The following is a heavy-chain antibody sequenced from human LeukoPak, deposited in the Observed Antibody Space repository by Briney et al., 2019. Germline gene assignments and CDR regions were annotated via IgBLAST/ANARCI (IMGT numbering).Heavy chain of an antibody. CDR3: ARDELRGRRYFDL. CDR2: IYYSGST. D-gene: IGHD1-7*01. J-gene: IGHJ2*01. Sequence: SETLSLTCTVSGGSISSSSYYWGWIRQPPGKGLEWIGSIYYSGSTYYNPSLKSRVTISVDTSKDQFSLKLSSVTAADTAVYYCARDELRGRRYFDLWGRGTLVTVSS. V-gene: IGHV4-39*07. CDR1: GGSISSSSYY.